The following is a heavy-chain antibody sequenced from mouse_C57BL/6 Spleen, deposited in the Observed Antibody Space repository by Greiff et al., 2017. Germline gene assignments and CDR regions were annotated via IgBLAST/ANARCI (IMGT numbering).Heavy chain of an antibody. CDR2: IDPENGDT. CDR3: TTGMAVAPFAY. D-gene: IGHD1-1*02. Sequence: VQLQQSGAELVRPGASVKLSCTASGFNIKDDYMHWVKQRPEQGLEWIGWIDPENGDTEYASKFQGKATITADTSSNTAYLQLSSLTSDDTAVYYCTTGMAVAPFAYWGQGTLVTVSA. J-gene: IGHJ3*01. CDR1: GFNIKDDY. V-gene: IGHV14-4*01.